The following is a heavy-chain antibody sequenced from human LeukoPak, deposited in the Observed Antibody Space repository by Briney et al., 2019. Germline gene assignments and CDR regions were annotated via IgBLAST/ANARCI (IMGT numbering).Heavy chain of an antibody. CDR2: INPDTGGS. D-gene: IGHD3-10*01. CDR3: ARGTIFRGVIITPGDV. CDR1: GYTFTGYY. J-gene: IGHJ6*04. V-gene: IGHV1-2*02. Sequence: AASVKVSCKASGYTFTGYYMHWVRQAPGQGLEWMGWINPDTGGSNYAQIFQGRVTMTRDTSISTAYMELSSLISDDTAVYYCARGTIFRGVIITPGDVWGKGTTVTISS.